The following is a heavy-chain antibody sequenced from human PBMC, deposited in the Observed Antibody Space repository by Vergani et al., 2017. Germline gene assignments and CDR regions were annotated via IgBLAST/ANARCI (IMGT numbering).Heavy chain of an antibody. V-gene: IGHV5-51*03. CDR3: ARLIVEGGLDQGNWFDP. J-gene: IGHJ5*02. CDR1: GYSFTSYW. Sequence: EVQLVQSGAEVKKPGESLKISCKGSGYSFTSYWIGWVRQMPGKGLEWMGIIYPGDSDTRYSPSFQGQVTISADKSISTAYLQWSSLKASDTAMYYWARLIVEGGLDQGNWFDPWGQGTLVTVSS. D-gene: IGHD3/OR15-3a*01. CDR2: IYPGDSDT.